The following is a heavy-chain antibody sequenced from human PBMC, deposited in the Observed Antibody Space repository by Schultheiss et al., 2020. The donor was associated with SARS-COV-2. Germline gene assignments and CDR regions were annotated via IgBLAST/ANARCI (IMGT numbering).Heavy chain of an antibody. J-gene: IGHJ4*02. CDR3: AARGPFGFFDY. CDR1: GGSISSGGYS. V-gene: IGHV4-30-2*01. CDR2: INHSGST. Sequence: SETLSLTCTVSGGSISSGGYSWSWIRQPPGKGLEWIGEINHSGSTNYNPSLKSRVTISVDTSKNQFSLKLSSVTAADTAVYYCAARGPFGFFDYWGQGTLVTVSS. D-gene: IGHD3-3*01.